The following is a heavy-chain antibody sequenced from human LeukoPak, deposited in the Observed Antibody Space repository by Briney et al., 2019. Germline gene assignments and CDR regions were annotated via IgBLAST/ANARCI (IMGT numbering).Heavy chain of an antibody. CDR2: IYSGGST. J-gene: IGHJ6*03. D-gene: IGHD5-12*01. V-gene: IGHV3-53*01. CDR1: GFTVSSNY. CDR3: ARGYSGYDFLDYYYYMDV. Sequence: SGGSLRLSCAASGFTVSSNYMSRVRQAPGKGLEWVSVIYSGGSTYYADSVKGRFTISRDNSKNTLYLQMNSLRAEDTAVYYCARGYSGYDFLDYYYYMDVWGKGTTVTVSS.